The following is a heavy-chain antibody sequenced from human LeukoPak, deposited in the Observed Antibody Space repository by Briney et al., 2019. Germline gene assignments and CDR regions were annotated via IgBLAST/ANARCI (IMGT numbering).Heavy chain of an antibody. V-gene: IGHV3-30-3*02. CDR2: ISYDGSDK. J-gene: IGHJ6*02. Sequence: GGSLRLSCAASGFTFSNYAMHWVRQAPGKGLEWVALISYDGSDKYYADSVKGRFTISRDNSKNTLYLQMNSLRAEDTAVYYCAKDNNYYDSSGNYYGMDVWGQGTTVTVSS. D-gene: IGHD3-22*01. CDR1: GFTFSNYA. CDR3: AKDNNYYDSSGNYYGMDV.